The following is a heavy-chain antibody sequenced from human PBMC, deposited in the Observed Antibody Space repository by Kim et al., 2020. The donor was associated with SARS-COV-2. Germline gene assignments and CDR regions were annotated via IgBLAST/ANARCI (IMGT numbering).Heavy chain of an antibody. J-gene: IGHJ4*02. V-gene: IGHV3-11*05. D-gene: IGHD3-9*01. CDR2: ISTTRDYT. CDR3: EKDPAYDILSGYYDY. CDR1: GFTFSDYY. Sequence: GGSLRLSCVVSGFTFSDYYMSWVRQAPGKGLEWVSYISTTRDYTYYADSVKDRFTVTRDNAKNSLYLQMNSLRGEDTAVYYCEKDPAYDILSGYYDYWGQGILVTVS.